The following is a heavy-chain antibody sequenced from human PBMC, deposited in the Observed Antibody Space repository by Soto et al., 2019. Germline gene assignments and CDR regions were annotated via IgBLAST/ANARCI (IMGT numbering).Heavy chain of an antibody. Sequence: SGPTLVNPTQSLTLNCTFSGFSLSNSGMCVSWIRQPPGKALEWLARIDWDDDKYYSTSLKTRLTISKDTSKNQVVLTMTNMDPVDTATYYCARDSVALYYYYYGMDVWGQGTTVTVSS. J-gene: IGHJ6*02. V-gene: IGHV2-70*11. CDR1: GFSLSNSGMC. D-gene: IGHD2-21*01. CDR3: ARDSVALYYYYYGMDV. CDR2: IDWDDDK.